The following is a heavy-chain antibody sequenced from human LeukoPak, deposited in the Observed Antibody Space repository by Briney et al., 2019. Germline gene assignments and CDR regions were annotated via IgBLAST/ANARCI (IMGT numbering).Heavy chain of an antibody. CDR3: VRQAVSGESGIAY. CDR2: ISGRTGST. V-gene: IGHV3-23*01. D-gene: IGHD3-3*01. J-gene: IGHJ4*02. Sequence: GGSLRLSCAASGFTFSTNAMSWVRQAPGKGLEWVSAISGRTGSTYYADSVKGRFTVSRDNAKNTVYLQMDSLRAEDAALFYCVRQAVSGESGIAYWGRGTLVTVSS. CDR1: GFTFSTNA.